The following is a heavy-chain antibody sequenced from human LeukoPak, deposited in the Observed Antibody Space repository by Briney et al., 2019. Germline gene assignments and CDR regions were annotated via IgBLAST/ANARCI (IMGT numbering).Heavy chain of an antibody. D-gene: IGHD2/OR15-2a*01. CDR3: ARDNMSNCFDP. CDR1: GGSISRYY. J-gene: IGHJ5*02. CDR2: IYDNEGT. V-gene: IGHV4-59*01. Sequence: SETLSLTCTVSGGSISRYYWSWIRQPPGKGLEWIGYIYDNEGTYYNPSLKSRVTISVDTSKNQFSLKLTSVTAADTAVYYCARDNMSNCFDPWGQGTLVTVSS.